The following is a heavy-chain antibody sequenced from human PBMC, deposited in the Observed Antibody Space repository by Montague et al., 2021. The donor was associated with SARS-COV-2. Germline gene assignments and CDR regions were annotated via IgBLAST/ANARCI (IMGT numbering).Heavy chain of an antibody. CDR3: TRQFYDILTGYFPFFFDN. Sequence: TLSLTCSVSGASMSSQTYYWAWIRQPPGKELEWIGSISYSGTTFYNPSLKTRATLSVDTSKNQFSLKLRSLSASDTAVYYCTRQFYDILTGYFPFFFDNWGQGTLVTVSS. J-gene: IGHJ4*02. CDR2: ISYSGTT. D-gene: IGHD3-9*01. V-gene: IGHV4-39*01. CDR1: GASMSSQTYY.